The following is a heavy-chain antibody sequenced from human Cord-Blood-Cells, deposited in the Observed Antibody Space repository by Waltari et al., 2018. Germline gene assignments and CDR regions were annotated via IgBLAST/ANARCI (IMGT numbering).Heavy chain of an antibody. V-gene: IGHV3-48*02. CDR2: ISSSSRTI. CDR1: GFPFSRYS. D-gene: IGHD1-26*01. J-gene: IGHJ5*02. Sequence: EVQLVESGGGLVQPGGSLRLSCAASGFPFSRYSMNWVRQAPGKGVEWVLEISSSSRTIYYADSVKGRFTISRDNAKNSLYLQMNGLRDEDTAVYYCARGRGSDPWGQGTLVTVSS. CDR3: ARGRGSDP.